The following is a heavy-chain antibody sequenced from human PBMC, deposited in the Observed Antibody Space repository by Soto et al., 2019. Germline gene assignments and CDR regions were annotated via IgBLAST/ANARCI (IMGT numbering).Heavy chain of an antibody. CDR1: GFSLSTSGMC. J-gene: IGHJ6*03. Sequence: SGPTLVNPTQTLTLTCTFSGFSLSTSGMCVSWIRQPPGKALEWLARIDWDDDKYYSTSLKTRLTISKDTSKNQVVLTMTNMDPVDTATYYCARNRRYSSSHWKLPYYYYMDVWGKGTTVTVSS. CDR3: ARNRRYSSSHWKLPYYYYMDV. V-gene: IGHV2-70*11. CDR2: IDWDDDK. D-gene: IGHD6-13*01.